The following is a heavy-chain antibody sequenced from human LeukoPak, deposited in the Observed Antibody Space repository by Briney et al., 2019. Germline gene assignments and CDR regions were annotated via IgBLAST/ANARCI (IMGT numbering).Heavy chain of an antibody. CDR3: ARAPIGRDAFDI. Sequence: SETLSLTCTVSGGSISSYYWSWIRQPPGKGLEWIGYIYYSWSTNYNPSLKSRVTISVDTSKNQFSLKLSSVTAADTAVYYCARAPIGRDAFDIWGQGTMVTVSS. CDR2: IYYSWST. V-gene: IGHV4-59*13. CDR1: GGSISSYY. J-gene: IGHJ3*02. D-gene: IGHD3-10*01.